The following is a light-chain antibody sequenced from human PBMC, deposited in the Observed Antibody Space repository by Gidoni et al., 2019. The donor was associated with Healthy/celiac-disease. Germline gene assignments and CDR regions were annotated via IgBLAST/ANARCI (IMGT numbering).Light chain of an antibody. CDR1: QSVSRSY. Sequence: EIVLTQSPGPLSLSPGERATLSCRASQSVSRSYLSWYHQKPGQAPRLLIYGASSRATGIPDRFSGSGSGTDFTLTISRLEPEDFAVYYCQQYGSSRGTFXXXTKVEIK. J-gene: IGKJ1*01. V-gene: IGKV3-20*01. CDR2: GAS. CDR3: QQYGSSRGT.